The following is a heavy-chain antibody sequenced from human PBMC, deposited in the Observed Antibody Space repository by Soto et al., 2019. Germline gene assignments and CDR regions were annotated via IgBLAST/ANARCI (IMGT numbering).Heavy chain of an antibody. D-gene: IGHD5-12*01. CDR3: TKEKSVINSGYDGFDI. CDR2: ISISGGTI. CDR1: GFTVSSYE. Sequence: GGSLRLSCAASGFTVSSYEMDWVRQAPGKGLEWVAYISISGGTIYYGDSVEGRFTIFRDNADNSLYLQMNSLRAEDTAVYYCTKEKSVINSGYDGFDIWGRGTVVTVSS. J-gene: IGHJ3*02. V-gene: IGHV3-48*03.